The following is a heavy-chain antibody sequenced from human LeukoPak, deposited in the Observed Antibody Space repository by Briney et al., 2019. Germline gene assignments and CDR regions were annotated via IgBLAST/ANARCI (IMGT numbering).Heavy chain of an antibody. Sequence: ASVKVSCKTSGYTFTDYYIHWVRQAPGQGLEWMGWINPENGGTNFAQKFQGRVTMTRDTSILTVYMELSRLRSDDTAVYYCARDHYCSGDNCYQQNNWFGPWGQGALVTVSS. J-gene: IGHJ5*02. CDR3: ARDHYCSGDNCYQQNNWFGP. CDR2: INPENGGT. V-gene: IGHV1-2*02. CDR1: GYTFTDYY. D-gene: IGHD2-15*01.